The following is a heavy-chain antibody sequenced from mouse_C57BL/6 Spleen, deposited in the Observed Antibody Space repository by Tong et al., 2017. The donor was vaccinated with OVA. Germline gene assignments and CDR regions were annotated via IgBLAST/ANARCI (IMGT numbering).Heavy chain of an antibody. CDR1: GFSLTSYG. CDR2: IWAGGST. V-gene: IGHV2-9*02. J-gene: IGHJ1*01. CDR3: AREPGGTGWYFDV. D-gene: IGHD1-1*02. Sequence: VQLKESGPGLVAPSQSLSITCTVSGFSLTSYGVHWVRQPPGKGLEWLGVIWAGGSTNYNSALMSRLSISKDNSKSQVFLKMNSLQTDDTAMYYCAREPGGTGWYFDVWGAGTTVTVSS.